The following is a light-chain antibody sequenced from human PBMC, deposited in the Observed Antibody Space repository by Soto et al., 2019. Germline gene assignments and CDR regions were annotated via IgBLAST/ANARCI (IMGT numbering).Light chain of an antibody. Sequence: EIVLTQSPATLSLSPAERATLSCGATQSVSSSYLAWYQQKPGLAPRLLIYDASNRATGIPDRFSGSGSGTDFILTISRLEPEDFAVYYCQPYGSSPLTFGQGTRLEIK. J-gene: IGKJ5*01. CDR3: QPYGSSPLT. CDR2: DAS. V-gene: IGKV3D-20*01. CDR1: QSVSSSY.